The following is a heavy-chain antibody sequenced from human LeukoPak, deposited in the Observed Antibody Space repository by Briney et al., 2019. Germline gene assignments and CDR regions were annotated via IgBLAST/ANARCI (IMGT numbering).Heavy chain of an antibody. D-gene: IGHD2-2*01. CDR2: ISAYNGNT. CDR3: ARDLPLIVVVPAATKRNWFDP. V-gene: IGHV1-18*04. J-gene: IGHJ5*02. Sequence: GASVKVSCKASGYTFTSYGISWVRQAPGQGLEWMGWISAYNGNTNYAQKLQGRVTMTTDTSTSTAYMELRSLRSDDTAVYYCARDLPLIVVVPAATKRNWFDPWGQGTLVTASS. CDR1: GYTFTSYG.